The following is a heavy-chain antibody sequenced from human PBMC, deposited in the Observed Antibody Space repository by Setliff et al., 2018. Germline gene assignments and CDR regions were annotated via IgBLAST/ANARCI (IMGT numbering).Heavy chain of an antibody. D-gene: IGHD2-15*01. CDR3: AKRGPYCSGGTCHYYFDY. CDR2: ISGSAQTT. J-gene: IGHJ4*02. Sequence: PGGSLRLSCAASGFTFSSYSMNWVRQAPGKGPEWVSMISGSAQTTYYADSVKGRFTISRDNSKNTVYLEMNSLRAEDTAVYYCAKRGPYCSGGTCHYYFDYWGQGTLVTVSS. CDR1: GFTFSSYS. V-gene: IGHV3-23*01.